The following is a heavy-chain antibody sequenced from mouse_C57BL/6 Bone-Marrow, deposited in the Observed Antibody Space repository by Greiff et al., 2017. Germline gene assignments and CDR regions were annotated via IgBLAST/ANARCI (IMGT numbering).Heavy chain of an antibody. CDR1: GYTFTDYE. Sequence: QVQLKESGAELVRPGASVTLSCKASGYTFTDYEMHWVKQTPVHGLEWIGAIDPETGGTAYNQKFKGKAILTADKSSSTAYMELRSLTSEDSAVYCCTREGIYYDDDGGGPAWFAYWGQGTLVTVSA. CDR2: IDPETGGT. V-gene: IGHV1-15*01. D-gene: IGHD2-4*01. J-gene: IGHJ3*01. CDR3: TREGIYYDDDGGGPAWFAY.